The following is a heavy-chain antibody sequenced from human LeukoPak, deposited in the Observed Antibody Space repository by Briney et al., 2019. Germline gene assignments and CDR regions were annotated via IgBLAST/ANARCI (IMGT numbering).Heavy chain of an antibody. CDR2: IIPIFGTA. Sequence: GASVKVSCKASGGTFSSYAISWVRQAPGQGLEWMGGIIPIFGTANYAQKFQGRVTITADESTSTAYMELSSLRSEDTAVYYCARDLCTSCPTTGVYYFDYWGQGTLVTVSS. CDR1: GGTFSSYA. J-gene: IGHJ4*02. V-gene: IGHV1-69*13. D-gene: IGHD2-2*01. CDR3: ARDLCTSCPTTGVYYFDY.